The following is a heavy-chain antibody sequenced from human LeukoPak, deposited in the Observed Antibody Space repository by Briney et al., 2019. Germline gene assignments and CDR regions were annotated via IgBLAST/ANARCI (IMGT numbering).Heavy chain of an antibody. CDR2: ISAYNGNT. D-gene: IGHD6-13*01. J-gene: IGHJ5*02. Sequence: ASVKVSCKASGYTFTGYYMHWVRQAPGQGLEWMGWISAYNGNTNYARKLQGRVTMTTDTSTSTAYMELRSLRSDDTAVYYCARDRLKIAAALLFKTEVPNWFDPWGQGTLVTVSS. V-gene: IGHV1-18*04. CDR3: ARDRLKIAAALLFKTEVPNWFDP. CDR1: GYTFTGYY.